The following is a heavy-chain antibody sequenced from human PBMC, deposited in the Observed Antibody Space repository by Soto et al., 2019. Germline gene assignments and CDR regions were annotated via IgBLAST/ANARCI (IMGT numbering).Heavy chain of an antibody. Sequence: PSETLSLTCSVSGVTISYGGYSWSWIRQSPGKGLEWLGYISHVETTYYNPSFQSRLSLSIDRTRNQFSLSLSSMTAADKAGYYCARGGGYGSFDFWGQGIQVTVSS. J-gene: IGHJ4*02. D-gene: IGHD5-18*01. CDR1: GVTISYGGYS. CDR3: ARGGGYGSFDF. CDR2: ISHVETT. V-gene: IGHV4-30-2*06.